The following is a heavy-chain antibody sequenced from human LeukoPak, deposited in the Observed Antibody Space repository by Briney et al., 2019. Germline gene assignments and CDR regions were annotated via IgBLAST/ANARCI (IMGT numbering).Heavy chain of an antibody. Sequence: PSETLSLTCAVYGGSLSDYYWNWIRQPPGKGLEWIGEINRRGSTNYNPSLKSRVTISVDTSKNQFSLKLSSVTAADTAVYYCARGYSYGLHFDYWGQGTLVTVSS. J-gene: IGHJ4*02. D-gene: IGHD5-18*01. CDR3: ARGYSYGLHFDY. CDR1: GGSLSDYY. CDR2: INRRGST. V-gene: IGHV4-34*01.